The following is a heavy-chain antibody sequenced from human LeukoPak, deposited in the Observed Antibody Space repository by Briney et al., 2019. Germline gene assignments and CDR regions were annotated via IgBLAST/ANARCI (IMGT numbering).Heavy chain of an antibody. J-gene: IGHJ4*02. CDR2: INHSGST. V-gene: IGHV4-34*01. CDR1: GGSFSGYY. CDR3: ARRGILGLYY. Sequence: SETLSLTCAVYGGSFSGYYWSWIRQPPGKGLEWIGEINHSGSTNYNPSLKSRVTISVGTSKNQFSLKLSSVTAADTAVYYCARRGILGLYYWGQGTLVTVSS. D-gene: IGHD6-13*01.